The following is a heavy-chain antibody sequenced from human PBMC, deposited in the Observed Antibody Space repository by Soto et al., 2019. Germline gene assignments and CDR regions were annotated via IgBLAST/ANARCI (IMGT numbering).Heavy chain of an antibody. V-gene: IGHV1-69*04. J-gene: IGHJ5*02. Sequence: ASVKVSCKASGGTFSSYTISWVRQAPGQGLEWMGRIIPILGIANYAQKFQGRVTITADKSTSTAYMELSSLRSEDTAVYYCARDQGILTGYPGDYHWGQGTLVTVSS. CDR2: IIPILGIA. D-gene: IGHD3-9*01. CDR3: ARDQGILTGYPGDYH. CDR1: GGTFSSYT.